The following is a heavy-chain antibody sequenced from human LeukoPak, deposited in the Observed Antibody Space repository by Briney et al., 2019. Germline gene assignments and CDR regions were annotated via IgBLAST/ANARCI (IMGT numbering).Heavy chain of an antibody. CDR3: ARGVYDLFRDYYYYMDV. J-gene: IGHJ6*03. Sequence: GGSLRLAFAAYGFTFSSYWVHSARQAPGKGLGWVSRINSDGRSTSYAHSVKRRFTISRHNDKNTLYLQMNSLRAEDTGVYYCARGVYDLFRDYYYYMDVWGKGTTVTVSS. D-gene: IGHD5/OR15-5a*01. V-gene: IGHV3-74*01. CDR1: GFTFSSYW. CDR2: INSDGRST.